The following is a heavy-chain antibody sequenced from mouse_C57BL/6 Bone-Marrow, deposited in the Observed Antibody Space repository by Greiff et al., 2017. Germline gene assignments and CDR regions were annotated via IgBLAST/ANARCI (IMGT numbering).Heavy chain of an antibody. CDR3: ARHGKYEAMDY. CDR1: GFTFSSYG. CDR2: ISSGGSYT. Sequence: EVKLVESGGDLVKPGGSLKLSCAASGFTFSSYGMSWVRQTPDKRLEWVATISSGGSYTYYPDSVKGRFTISRDNAKNTLYLQMSSLKSEDTAMYYCARHGKYEAMDYWGQGTSVTVSS. V-gene: IGHV5-6*01. J-gene: IGHJ4*01. D-gene: IGHD5-1-1*01.